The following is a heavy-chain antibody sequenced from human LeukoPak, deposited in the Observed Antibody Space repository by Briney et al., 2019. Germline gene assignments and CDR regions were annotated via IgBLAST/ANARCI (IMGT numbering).Heavy chain of an antibody. CDR3: ARDGLKYNWFDP. D-gene: IGHD5-12*01. Sequence: SETLSLTCTVSGGSISSGDYYWSWIRQPPGKGLEWIGYIYYSGSTYYNPSLKSRVTISVDTSKNQFSLKLRSVTAADTAVYYCARDGLKYNWFDPWGQGTLVTVSS. V-gene: IGHV4-30-4*01. CDR1: GGSISSGDYY. J-gene: IGHJ5*02. CDR2: IYYSGST.